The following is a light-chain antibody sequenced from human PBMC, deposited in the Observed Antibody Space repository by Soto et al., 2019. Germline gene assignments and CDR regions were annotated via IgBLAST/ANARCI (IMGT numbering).Light chain of an antibody. V-gene: IGKV3-20*01. J-gene: IGKJ1*01. Sequence: EIVLTQSPGTLSLSPGEGATLSCRASQYLSSSYLAWHQHKPGQAPRLLMYATSRRAAGIPERFSGSGSETEFALTISRLEPEDFAIYYCQYLDLTGTFGQGTKVEMK. CDR3: QYLDLTGT. CDR2: ATS. CDR1: QYLSSSY.